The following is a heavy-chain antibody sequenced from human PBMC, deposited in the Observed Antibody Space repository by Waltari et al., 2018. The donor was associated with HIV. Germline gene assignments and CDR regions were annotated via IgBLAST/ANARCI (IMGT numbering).Heavy chain of an antibody. V-gene: IGHV4-38-2*01. CDR3: AGIRSAWFRNFDY. CDR2: MYHGGTA. CDR1: GYSISSGYY. Sequence: QVQLQESGPGLVKPSETLSLMCAVSGYSISSGYYWGWIRQPPGKGLEWIGTMYHGGTAYYKPSLKSRVTISLDTSKNRFSLRLTSVTAADTAVYFCAGIRSAWFRNFDYWGQGILVSVSS. J-gene: IGHJ4*02. D-gene: IGHD6-19*01.